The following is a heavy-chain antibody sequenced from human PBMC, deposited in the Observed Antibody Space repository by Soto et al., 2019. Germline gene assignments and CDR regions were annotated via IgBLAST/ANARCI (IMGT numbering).Heavy chain of an antibody. CDR3: ARLPLRDIVLVPAAMQVGNRFDP. CDR1: GYTFTSYD. CDR2: MNPNSGNT. J-gene: IGHJ5*02. Sequence: QVQLVQSGAEVKKPGASVKVSCKASGYTFTSYDINWVRQATGQGLEWMGWMNPNSGNTGYAQKFQGRVTMTRNTSISTAYMELSSLRSEDTAVYYCARLPLRDIVLVPAAMQVGNRFDPWGQGTLVTVSS. V-gene: IGHV1-8*01. D-gene: IGHD2-2*01.